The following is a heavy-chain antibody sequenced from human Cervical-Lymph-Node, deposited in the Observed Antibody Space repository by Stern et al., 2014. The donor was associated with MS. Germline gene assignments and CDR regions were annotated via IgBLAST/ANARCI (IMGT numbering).Heavy chain of an antibody. J-gene: IGHJ6*02. Sequence: MQLGESGAEVKKPGSSVKVSCKASGDTFSTNGFSWVRQAPGQGLEWMGGIIPIFRTTNYAQKFQGRVTITADESTRTIYMELFSLRSEDTAVYYCARGGYDYEYPWYYYYSMDVWGQGTTVTVSS. CDR1: GDTFSTNG. CDR2: IIPIFRTT. V-gene: IGHV1-69*01. D-gene: IGHD5-12*01. CDR3: ARGGYDYEYPWYYYYSMDV.